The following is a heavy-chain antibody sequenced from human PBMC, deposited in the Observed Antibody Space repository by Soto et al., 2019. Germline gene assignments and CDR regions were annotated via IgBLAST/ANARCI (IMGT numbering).Heavy chain of an antibody. CDR1: GFIFSNYA. V-gene: IGHV3-23*01. CDR2: FTSGGST. J-gene: IGHJ4*02. Sequence: EVQLLESGGDLVQPGGSLRLSCAASGFIFSNYAMTWVRQAPGKGPEWVSTFTSGGSTYYRDTVKGRFTISRDNSKNTLYMQMNSPRAEETAVYYCARTDKDNSQSSSWANRFDYWGQGTLVTVSS. CDR3: ARTDKDNSQSSSWANRFDY. D-gene: IGHD2-15*01.